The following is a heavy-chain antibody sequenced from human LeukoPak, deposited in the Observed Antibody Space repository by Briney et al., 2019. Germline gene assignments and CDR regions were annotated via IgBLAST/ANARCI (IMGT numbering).Heavy chain of an antibody. CDR3: AKDSDYYHSSGYYYAYFQH. CDR2: ISSSSSTI. D-gene: IGHD3-22*01. V-gene: IGHV3-48*02. CDR1: GFTFSTYS. Sequence: GGSLRLSCAVSGFTFSTYSMNWVRQAPGKGLEWVSYISSSSSTIYYADSVKGRFTISRDNAKNSLYLQMNSLRDEDTAVYYCAKDSDYYHSSGYYYAYFQHWGQGTLVAVSS. J-gene: IGHJ1*01.